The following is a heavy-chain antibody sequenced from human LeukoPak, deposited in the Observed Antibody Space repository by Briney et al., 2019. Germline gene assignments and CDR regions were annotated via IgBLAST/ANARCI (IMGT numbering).Heavy chain of an antibody. D-gene: IGHD3-10*01. CDR1: GFTFSSYS. J-gene: IGHJ4*02. CDR2: ISSSSSYI. V-gene: IGHV3-21*01. CDR3: VAERDYYGSGSSFY. Sequence: KTGGSLRLSCAASGFTFSSYSMNWARQAPGKGLEWVSSISSSSSYIYYADSVKGRFTISRDNAKNSLYLQMNSLRAEDTAVYYCVAERDYYGSGSSFYWGQGTLVTVSS.